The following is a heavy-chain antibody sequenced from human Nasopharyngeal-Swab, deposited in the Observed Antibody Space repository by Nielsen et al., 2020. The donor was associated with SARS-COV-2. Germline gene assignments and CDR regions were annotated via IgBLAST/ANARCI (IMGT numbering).Heavy chain of an antibody. Sequence: SETLSLTCAVYGGSFSADYWGWIRQPPGRGLEWIGEINHSGSTNYIPSLKSRVTISVDPSKNQFSLRLSSVTAADTAVYYCARGLSGIVPSPILGLGPYYYYYYMDVWGKGTTVTVSS. D-gene: IGHD7-27*01. J-gene: IGHJ6*03. CDR2: INHSGST. V-gene: IGHV4-34*01. CDR1: GGSFSADY. CDR3: ARGLSGIVPSPILGLGPYYYYYYMDV.